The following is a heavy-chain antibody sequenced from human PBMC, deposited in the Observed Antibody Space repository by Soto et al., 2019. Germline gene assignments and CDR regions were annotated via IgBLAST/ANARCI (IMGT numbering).Heavy chain of an antibody. CDR1: GYTFTSHS. J-gene: IGHJ3*02. D-gene: IGHD3-22*01. CDR3: ARLRNSGYYFDAFDI. Sequence: ASVKVSCKASGYTFTSHSLHWVRQAPGQGLEWMGMINPSDGSTRYAQKFQGRVTMTRDTSTSTVYMEMSSLRYEDTAVYYCARLRNSGYYFDAFDIWGQGTMVTVSS. CDR2: INPSDGST. V-gene: IGHV1-46*03.